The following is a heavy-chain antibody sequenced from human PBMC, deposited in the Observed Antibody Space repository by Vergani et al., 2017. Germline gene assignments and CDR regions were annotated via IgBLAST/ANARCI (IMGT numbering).Heavy chain of an antibody. J-gene: IGHJ6*03. CDR2: INHSGST. D-gene: IGHD2-2*02. V-gene: IGHV4-34*01. CDR1: GGSFSGYH. CDR3: ARVGSSLLYAYYYYYMDV. Sequence: QVQLQQWGAGLLKPSETLSLTCAVYGGSFSGYHWRWIRQPPGKGLEWIGEINHSGSTNYNPSLKSRVTISLDTSKNQFSLKLTSVTAADTAVYYCARVGSSLLYAYYYYYMDVWGKGTTVTVSS.